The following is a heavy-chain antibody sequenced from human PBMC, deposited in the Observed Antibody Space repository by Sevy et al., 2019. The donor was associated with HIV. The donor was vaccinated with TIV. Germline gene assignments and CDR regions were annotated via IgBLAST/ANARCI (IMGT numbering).Heavy chain of an antibody. Sequence: GGSLRLSCAASGFTFNDYALHWVRQAPGKGLEWVAIISSDGDNTYYADTVKGRFTISRDNSKNTVYLHMNRLRAEDTAFDYCVREGAPYRNIRYCSGNNCFYNWFDPWGQGTLVTVSS. D-gene: IGHD2-15*01. J-gene: IGHJ5*02. V-gene: IGHV3-30-3*01. CDR2: ISSDGDNT. CDR1: GFTFNDYA. CDR3: VREGAPYRNIRYCSGNNCFYNWFDP.